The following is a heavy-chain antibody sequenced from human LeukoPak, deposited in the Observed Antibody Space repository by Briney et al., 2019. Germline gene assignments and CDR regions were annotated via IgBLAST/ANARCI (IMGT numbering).Heavy chain of an antibody. CDR3: ARHEGFSQKD. V-gene: IGHV4-4*02. J-gene: IGHJ4*02. CDR2: IHESESN. Sequence: SETLSLTCAVSGVSMSSNNWWSWVRQPPGKGLEWIGEIHESESNNYNPSLKSRVTISVDKSKDQLPLKLSSVTAADTAVYYRARHEGFSQKDWGQGTQATV. CDR1: GVSMSSNNW.